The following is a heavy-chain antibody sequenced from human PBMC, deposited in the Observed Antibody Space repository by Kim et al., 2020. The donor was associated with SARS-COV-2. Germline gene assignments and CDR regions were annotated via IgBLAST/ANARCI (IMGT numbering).Heavy chain of an antibody. V-gene: IGHV4-59*08. Sequence: SETLSLTCTVSGGSISSYYWSWIRQPPGKGLEWIGYIYSSGSTNYNPSLKSRATLSVDTSKNQFSLKLTSVTAADTAVYYCARHGYCGGGSCYSDYWGQGTLVTVSS. CDR3: ARHGYCGGGSCYSDY. CDR1: GGSISSYY. J-gene: IGHJ4*02. CDR2: IYSSGST. D-gene: IGHD2-15*01.